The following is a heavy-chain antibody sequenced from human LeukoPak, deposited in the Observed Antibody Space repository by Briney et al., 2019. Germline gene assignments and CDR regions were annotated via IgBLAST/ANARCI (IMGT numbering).Heavy chain of an antibody. V-gene: IGHV3-21*01. Sequence: PGGSLRLSCAASGFIFSSYSMNWVRQAPGKGLEWVSSLSSSSDYIYYGDSVKGRFTISRDNSKNTLYLQMGSLRAEDMAVYYCARGPHIVVVVAALIAFDIWGQGTMVTVSS. J-gene: IGHJ3*02. CDR3: ARGPHIVVVVAALIAFDI. CDR2: LSSSSDYI. CDR1: GFIFSSYS. D-gene: IGHD2-15*01.